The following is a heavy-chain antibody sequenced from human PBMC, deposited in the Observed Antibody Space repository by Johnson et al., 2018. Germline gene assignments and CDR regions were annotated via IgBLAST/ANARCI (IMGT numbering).Heavy chain of an antibody. V-gene: IGHV4-59*11. J-gene: IGHJ6*02. D-gene: IGHD3-10*01. CDR2: IYYTGSA. CDR3: ARSLSPPYGHISTYYGMDV. Sequence: QVQLVESGPGLVKPSETLSLTCTVSGGSIGSHYWNWIRQPPRKGLEWIGCIYYTGSAKYNTPLRSRATISVDTSKNQFSLNLISVTAADTAVYYCARSLSPPYGHISTYYGMDVGGQGTTVTVS. CDR1: GGSIGSHY.